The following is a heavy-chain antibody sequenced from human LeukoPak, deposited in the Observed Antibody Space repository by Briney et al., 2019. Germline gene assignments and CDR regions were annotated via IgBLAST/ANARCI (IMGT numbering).Heavy chain of an antibody. CDR1: GGSTSSGDYY. CDR3: ARGRPYSGGYHLDY. J-gene: IGHJ4*02. Sequence: SETLSLTCTVSGGSTSSGDYYWSWIRQPPGKGLEWIGYIYYSGSTYYNPSLKSRVTMSVDTSKNQFFLKLNSVTAADAAVYYCARGRPYSGGYHLDYWGQGTLVTVSA. V-gene: IGHV4-30-4*01. D-gene: IGHD1-26*01. CDR2: IYYSGST.